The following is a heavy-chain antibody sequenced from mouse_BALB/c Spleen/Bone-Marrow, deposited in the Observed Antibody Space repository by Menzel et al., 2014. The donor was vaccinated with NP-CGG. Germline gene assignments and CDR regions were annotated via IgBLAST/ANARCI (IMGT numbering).Heavy chain of an antibody. Sequence: DVQLVESGGGLVKPGGSLKLSCAASGFTFSDYYMYWVRQTPEKRLEWAATISDGGSYTYYPDSVKGRFTISRDNAKNNLYLQMSSLKSEDTVMYYCARVVTTATLYRYFDVWGAGTTVTVSS. CDR3: ARVVTTATLYRYFDV. D-gene: IGHD1-2*01. V-gene: IGHV5-4*02. CDR1: GFTFSDYY. CDR2: ISDGGSYT. J-gene: IGHJ1*01.